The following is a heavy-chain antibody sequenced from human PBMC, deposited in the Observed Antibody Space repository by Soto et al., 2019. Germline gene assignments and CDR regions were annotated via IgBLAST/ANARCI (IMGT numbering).Heavy chain of an antibody. CDR3: TTGRGLLRLGELSSDY. Sequence: GGSLRLSCAASGFTFSNAWMNWVRQAPGKGLEWVGRIKSKTGGGTTDYAAPVKGRFTISRDDSKNTLYLQMNSLKTEDTAVYYCTTGRGLLRLGELSSDYWGQGTLVTVSS. J-gene: IGHJ4*02. V-gene: IGHV3-15*07. CDR1: GFTFSNAW. CDR2: IKSKTGGGTT. D-gene: IGHD3-16*02.